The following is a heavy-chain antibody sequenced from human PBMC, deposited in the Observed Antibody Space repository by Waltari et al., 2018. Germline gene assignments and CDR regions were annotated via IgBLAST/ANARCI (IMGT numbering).Heavy chain of an antibody. Sequence: QVQLVESGGGVVQPGRSLRLSCAASGFTFSSYAMHWVRQAPGKWLELVAGISYDGSNKYYADSVKGRVTISRDNSKNTLYLQMNSLRAEDTAVYYCARGMVQGVWGDYWGQGTLVTVSS. V-gene: IGHV3-30-3*01. D-gene: IGHD3-10*01. CDR3: ARGMVQGVWGDY. CDR2: ISYDGSNK. CDR1: GFTFSSYA. J-gene: IGHJ4*02.